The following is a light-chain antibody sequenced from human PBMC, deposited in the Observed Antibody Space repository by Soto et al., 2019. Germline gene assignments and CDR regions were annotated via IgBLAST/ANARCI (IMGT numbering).Light chain of an antibody. CDR2: GAS. Sequence: EIVLTQSPGTLSLSPGERATLSCRASQSISSTYLVWYQQRPGQAPRLLIYGASSRATGIPDRFSGSVSGTDFSLIISRLELEDFAVYYCQQYHSSPPMYTFGQGTKLQIK. CDR3: QQYHSSPPMYT. V-gene: IGKV3-20*01. CDR1: QSISSTY. J-gene: IGKJ2*01.